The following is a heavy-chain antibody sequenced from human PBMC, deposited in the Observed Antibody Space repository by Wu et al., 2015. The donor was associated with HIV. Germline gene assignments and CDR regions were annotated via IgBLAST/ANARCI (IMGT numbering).Heavy chain of an antibody. CDR3: AISPYCGKGCYQFLRH. D-gene: IGHD2-21*01. J-gene: IGHJ1*01. V-gene: IGHV1-2*02. CDR2: ITPNRGGT. Sequence: QVQLVQSGAEVRKPGSSVKVSCKASGDTFSNSAISWVRQAPGQGLEWMGRITPNRGGTKYAQKFQGRVTMTRDTSISTVYMEVAGLRSDDTAVYYCAISPYCGKGCYQFLRHWGQGTLVIVSS. CDR1: GDTFSNSA.